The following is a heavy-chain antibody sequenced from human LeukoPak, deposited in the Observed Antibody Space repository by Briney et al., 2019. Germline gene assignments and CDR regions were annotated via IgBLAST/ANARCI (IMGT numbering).Heavy chain of an antibody. CDR2: IYYSGST. CDR3: ATITTAMVTEDFDY. J-gene: IGHJ4*02. Sequence: SQTLSLTCTVSGGSISSGGYYWSWIRQPPGKGLEWIGYIYYSGSTYYNPSLKSRVTISVDTSKNQFSLKLSSVTAADTAVYYCATITTAMVTEDFDYWGQGTLVTVSS. D-gene: IGHD5-18*01. V-gene: IGHV4-30-4*08. CDR1: GGSISSGGYY.